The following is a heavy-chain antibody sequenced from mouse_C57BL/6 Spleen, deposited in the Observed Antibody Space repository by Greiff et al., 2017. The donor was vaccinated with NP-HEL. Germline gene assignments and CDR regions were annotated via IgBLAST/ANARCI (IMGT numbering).Heavy chain of an antibody. V-gene: IGHV7-3*01. CDR2: IRNKANGYTT. CDR3: ARYRSYYFDY. Sequence: DVKLMDSGGGLVQPGGSLSLSCAASGFTFTDYYMSWVRQPPGKALEWLGFIRNKANGYTTEYSASVKGRFTISRDNSQSILYLQMNALRAEDSATYYCARYRSYYFDYWGQGTTLTVSS. CDR1: GFTFTDYY. J-gene: IGHJ2*01.